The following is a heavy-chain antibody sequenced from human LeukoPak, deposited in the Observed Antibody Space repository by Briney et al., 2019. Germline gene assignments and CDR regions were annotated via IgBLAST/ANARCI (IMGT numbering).Heavy chain of an antibody. J-gene: IGHJ6*03. CDR1: GYTFTGYY. Sequence: ASVKVSCKASGYTFTGYYMHWVRQAPGQGLEWMGWINPNSGGTNYAQKFQGRVTMTRDTSISTAYMELSRLRSDDTAVYYCGRSRRINASLYYYMDVWGKGTMVTVSS. V-gene: IGHV1-2*02. CDR3: GRSRRINASLYYYMDV. CDR2: INPNSGGT. D-gene: IGHD2-15*01.